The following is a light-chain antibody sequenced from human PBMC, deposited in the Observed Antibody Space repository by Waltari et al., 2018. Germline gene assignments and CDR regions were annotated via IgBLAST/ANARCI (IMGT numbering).Light chain of an antibody. V-gene: IGKV2-30*02. CDR3: VQGSKIPYT. J-gene: IGKJ2*01. CDR1: HSLLHSDGTTY. Sequence: VVITQSPLSLTVTPGQPASISCRSSHSLLHSDGTTYLNWIHQKTGRPPRRLIYKISRRESGVPDRFSGSGAGTDFTLNITRVETADVGLYYCVQGSKIPYTFGQGTKVEIK. CDR2: KIS.